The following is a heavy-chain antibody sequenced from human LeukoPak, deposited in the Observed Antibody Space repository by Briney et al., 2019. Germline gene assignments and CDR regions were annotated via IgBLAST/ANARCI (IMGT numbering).Heavy chain of an antibody. Sequence: SVKVSCKASGGTFSSYAISWVRQAPGQGLEWMGGIIPIFGTANYAQKFQGRVTITADESTSTAYMELSSLRSEDTAVYYCARAPVGGYCSSTSCVDYFDYWGQGTLVTVSS. CDR3: ARAPVGGYCSSTSCVDYFDY. CDR1: GGTFSSYA. D-gene: IGHD2-2*01. J-gene: IGHJ4*02. CDR2: IIPIFGTA. V-gene: IGHV1-69*13.